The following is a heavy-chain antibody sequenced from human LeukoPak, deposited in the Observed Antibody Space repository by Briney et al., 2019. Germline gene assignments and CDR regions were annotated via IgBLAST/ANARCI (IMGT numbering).Heavy chain of an antibody. CDR3: ARDLGRSRSSPLGY. Sequence: GGSLRLSCAASGFTFSSYWMSWVRQAPGKGLEWVANIKQDGSEKYYVDSVKGRFTISRDNAKNSLYLQMNSLRAEDTAVYYCARDLGRSRSSPLGYWGQGTLVTVSS. CDR1: GFTFSSYW. CDR2: IKQDGSEK. V-gene: IGHV3-7*01. D-gene: IGHD6-13*01. J-gene: IGHJ4*02.